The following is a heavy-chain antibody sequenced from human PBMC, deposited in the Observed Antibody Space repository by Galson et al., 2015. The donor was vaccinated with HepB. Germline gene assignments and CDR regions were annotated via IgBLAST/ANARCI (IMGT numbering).Heavy chain of an antibody. D-gene: IGHD3-3*01. Sequence: SVKVSCKASGGTFSSYAISWVRQAPGQGLEWMGGIIPIFGTANYAQKFQGRVTITADESTSTAYMELSSLRSEDTAVYYCARDGMFLEPYYYYGMDVWGQGTTVTVSS. CDR2: IIPIFGTA. CDR1: GGTFSSYA. CDR3: ARDGMFLEPYYYYGMDV. J-gene: IGHJ6*02. V-gene: IGHV1-69*13.